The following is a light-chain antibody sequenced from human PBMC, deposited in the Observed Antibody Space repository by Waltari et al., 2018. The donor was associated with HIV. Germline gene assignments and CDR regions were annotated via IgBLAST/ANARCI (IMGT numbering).Light chain of an antibody. CDR3: ASYTANDTVL. J-gene: IGLJ3*02. CDR1: DSDFGFYNF. Sequence: SGLTQPASVSGFPGQSITISCTGADSDFGFYNFVSWYHQYPGKVPKVILSKVDSRASGGSDRFSGSKSGNTASLRISGLRTEDEGVYFCASYTANDTVLFAGGTTVTVL. CDR2: KVD. V-gene: IGLV2-14*01.